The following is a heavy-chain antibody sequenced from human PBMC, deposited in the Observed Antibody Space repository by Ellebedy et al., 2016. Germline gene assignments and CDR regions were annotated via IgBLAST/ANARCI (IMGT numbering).Heavy chain of an antibody. CDR3: ARAPQLRYFDD. D-gene: IGHD3-9*01. Sequence: SETLSLTXTVSGGSISSYYWNWIRQHPGKGLEWIGYIDYSGSTYYNPSLKSRITISVDTSMNQFSLKLSSVTAADTAVYYCARAPQLRYFDDWGQGTLVTVSS. CDR1: GGSISSYY. CDR2: IDYSGST. J-gene: IGHJ4*02. V-gene: IGHV4-59*06.